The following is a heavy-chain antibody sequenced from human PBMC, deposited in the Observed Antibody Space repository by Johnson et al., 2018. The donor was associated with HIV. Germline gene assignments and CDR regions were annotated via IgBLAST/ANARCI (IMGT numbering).Heavy chain of an antibody. CDR1: GFIFDDYA. V-gene: IGHV3-9*01. CDR2: ISWNSGII. D-gene: IGHD5-12*01. CDR3: AKDMSGYDDAFDI. J-gene: IGHJ3*02. Sequence: VQLVESGGGLVQPGRSLRLTCAASGFIFDDYAMYWVRQAPGKGLEWVSGISWNSGIIGYADSVKGRFTISRDNAKNSLYLQMNRLRGEDTALHHCAKDMSGYDDAFDIWGQGTMVTVSS.